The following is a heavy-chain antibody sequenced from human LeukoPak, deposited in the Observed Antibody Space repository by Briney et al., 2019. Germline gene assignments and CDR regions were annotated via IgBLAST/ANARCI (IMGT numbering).Heavy chain of an antibody. CDR2: INHSGST. V-gene: IGHV4-34*01. Sequence: SETLSLTCAVYGGSFSGYYWSWIRQPPGKGLEWIGEINHSGSTYYNPSLKSRVTISVDTSKNQFSLKVRSVTAADTAVYYCARTYCGGDCRGYYYYYYMDVWGKGTTVTISS. CDR3: ARTYCGGDCRGYYYYYYMDV. J-gene: IGHJ6*03. CDR1: GGSFSGYY. D-gene: IGHD2-21*02.